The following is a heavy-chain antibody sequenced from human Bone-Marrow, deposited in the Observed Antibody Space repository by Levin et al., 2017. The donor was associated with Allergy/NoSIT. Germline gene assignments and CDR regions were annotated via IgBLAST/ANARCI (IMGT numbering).Heavy chain of an antibody. CDR1: GATLGNYA. CDR2: FIPFFEKA. D-gene: IGHD6-19*01. Sequence: RGESLKISCKVSGATLGNYAINWVRQAPGQGLEWMGGFIPFFEKADYAQKFRGRVTITADGSTSTVYMELSSLRSEDTAMYYCGREKMVAGTTYAMDVWGQGTTVTVSS. V-gene: IGHV1-69*01. CDR3: GREKMVAGTTYAMDV. J-gene: IGHJ6*02.